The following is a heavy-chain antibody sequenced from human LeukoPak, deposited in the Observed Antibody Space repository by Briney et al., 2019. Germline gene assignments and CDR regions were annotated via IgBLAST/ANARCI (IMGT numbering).Heavy chain of an antibody. J-gene: IGHJ4*02. D-gene: IGHD3-10*01. V-gene: IGHV3-74*01. CDR2: INGDGSST. Sequence: PGGSLRLSCAASGFTFSSDWMHWVRQAPGKGLVWVSRINGDGSSTYFADSVKGRFTISRDNTKNTLYLQMNSLRVEDTAVYYCTRGRTNYYGYFDYWGQGTQVTVSS. CDR3: TRGRTNYYGYFDY. CDR1: GFTFSSDW.